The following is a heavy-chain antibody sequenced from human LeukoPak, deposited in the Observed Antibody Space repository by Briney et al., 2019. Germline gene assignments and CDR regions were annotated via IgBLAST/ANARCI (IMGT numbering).Heavy chain of an antibody. CDR3: ARNYHGSGSTAFDI. V-gene: IGHV3-20*01. Sequence: GGSLRLSCAASGFTFDDYGMSWVRQAPGKGPEWVSGINGNGGSTGYGDSMKGRFTISRDNAKNSLYLQMNSLRVEDTALYHCARNYHGSGSTAFDIWGQGTMVTVSS. D-gene: IGHD3-10*01. J-gene: IGHJ3*02. CDR2: INGNGGST. CDR1: GFTFDDYG.